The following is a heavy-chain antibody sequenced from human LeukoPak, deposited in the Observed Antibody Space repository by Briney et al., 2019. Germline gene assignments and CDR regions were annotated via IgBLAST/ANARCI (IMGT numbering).Heavy chain of an antibody. CDR2: MNPNSGNT. V-gene: IGHV1-8*01. J-gene: IGHJ4*02. CDR3: ARDITHVGYFDY. D-gene: IGHD1-14*01. Sequence: ASVKVSCKASGYTFISYDINWVRQATGQGLEWMGWMNPNSGNTGYAQKFQGRVTMTRDTSISTAYMELSRLRSDDTAVYYCARDITHVGYFDYWGQGTLVTVSS. CDR1: GYTFISYD.